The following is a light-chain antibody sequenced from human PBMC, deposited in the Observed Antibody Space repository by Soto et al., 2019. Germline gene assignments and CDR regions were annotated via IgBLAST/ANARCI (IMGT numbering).Light chain of an antibody. CDR1: SSDVGTYNY. CDR3: SSHTGSTVV. CDR2: DVS. V-gene: IGLV2-14*01. Sequence: QSALTQSASVSGSPGQSITISCTGTSSDVGTYNYVSWYQQHPGKAPKLMIYDVSNRPSGVSNRFSGSKSGNTASLTISGLQAEDEADYYCSSHTGSTVVFGGGTKLTVL. J-gene: IGLJ2*01.